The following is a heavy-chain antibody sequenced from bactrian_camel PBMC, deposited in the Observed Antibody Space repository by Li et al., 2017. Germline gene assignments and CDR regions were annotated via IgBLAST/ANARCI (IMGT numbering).Heavy chain of an antibody. CDR2: SNGGGSST. D-gene: IGHD3*01. Sequence: VESGGGLVQPGGSLRLSCVASGFTFSTYPMTWVRQRPGKGLEWVSASNGGGSSTYYADSVKDRFTISRDNAKNTVYLQMNSLKPEDTAMFYCKTDSALSGYWCTGDNYWGQGTQVTVS. CDR3: KTDSALSGYWCTGDNY. J-gene: IGHJ4*01. V-gene: IGHV3S40*01. CDR1: GFTFSTYP.